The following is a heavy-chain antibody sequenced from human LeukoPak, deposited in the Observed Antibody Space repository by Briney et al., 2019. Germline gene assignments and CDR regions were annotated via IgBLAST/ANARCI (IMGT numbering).Heavy chain of an antibody. D-gene: IGHD4-11*01. J-gene: IGHJ4*01. Sequence: GGSLRLSCAASGFIFSHYGMHWVRQASGKGLEWVAVIWSDGSNRFYADSVKGRFTISRDNSQKTLFLQMNSLRAEDTAIYYCARDAQRGFDYSNSLEYWGHGTLVTVSS. CDR2: IWSDGSNR. CDR1: GFIFSHYG. V-gene: IGHV3-33*01. CDR3: ARDAQRGFDYSNSLEY.